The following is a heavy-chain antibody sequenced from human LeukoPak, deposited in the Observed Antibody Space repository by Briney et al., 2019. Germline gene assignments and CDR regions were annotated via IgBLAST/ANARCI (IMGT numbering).Heavy chain of an antibody. Sequence: GGSLRLSCAASGFTFSDHYMDWVRQAPGKGLEWVGRTRNKANSCTTEYAASVKGRFTISRDDSKNSLYLQMNSLKTEDTAVYYCARGIAPSYYYDSSGYPNYYFDYWGQGTLVTVSS. CDR2: TRNKANSCTT. CDR3: ARGIAPSYYYDSSGYPNYYFDY. D-gene: IGHD3-22*01. V-gene: IGHV3-72*01. CDR1: GFTFSDHY. J-gene: IGHJ4*02.